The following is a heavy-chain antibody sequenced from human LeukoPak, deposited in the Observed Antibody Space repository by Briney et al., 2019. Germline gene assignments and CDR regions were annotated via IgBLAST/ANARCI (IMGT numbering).Heavy chain of an antibody. V-gene: IGHV4-59*01. CDR2: IYYSGST. Sequence: SETLSLTCTVPGGSMSTYYWSWIRQPPGKGLEWIGYIYYSGSTNYNPSLKSRVTISVDTSKNQFSLKVNSVTAADTAVYYCARDSSGWSYGAFDIWGQGTMVTVSS. D-gene: IGHD6-19*01. CDR1: GGSMSTYY. CDR3: ARDSSGWSYGAFDI. J-gene: IGHJ3*02.